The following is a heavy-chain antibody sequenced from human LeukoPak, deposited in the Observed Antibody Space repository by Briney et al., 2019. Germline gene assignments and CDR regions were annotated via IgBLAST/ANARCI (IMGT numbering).Heavy chain of an antibody. CDR1: GGSFSGYY. J-gene: IGHJ6*03. CDR2: INHSGST. D-gene: IGHD2-15*01. CDR3: ARASYCSGGSCSYYYYYYMDA. Sequence: PSETLSLTCAVYGGSFSGYYWSWIRQPPGKGLEWIGEINHSGSTNYNPSLKSRVTISVDTSKNQFSLKLSSVTAADTAVYYCARASYCSGGSCSYYYYYYMDAWGKGTTVTVSS. V-gene: IGHV4-34*01.